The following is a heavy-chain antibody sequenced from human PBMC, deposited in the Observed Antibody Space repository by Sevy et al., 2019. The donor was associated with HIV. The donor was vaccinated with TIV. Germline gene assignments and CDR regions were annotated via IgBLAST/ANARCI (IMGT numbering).Heavy chain of an antibody. J-gene: IGHJ4*02. CDR3: AKDTDPGSPHYDILTVLGFDY. D-gene: IGHD3-9*01. Sequence: GGSLRLSCAASGFIFSSYAMSWVRQAPGKGLEWVSAISGSGGSTYYADSVKGRFTISRDNSKNTLYLQMNSLRAEDTAVYYCAKDTDPGSPHYDILTVLGFDYWGQGTLVTVSS. CDR1: GFIFSSYA. V-gene: IGHV3-23*01. CDR2: ISGSGGST.